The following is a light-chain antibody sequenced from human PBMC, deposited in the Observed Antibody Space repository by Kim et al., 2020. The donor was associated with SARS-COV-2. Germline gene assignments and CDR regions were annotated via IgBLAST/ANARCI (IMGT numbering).Light chain of an antibody. Sequence: QSVLTQPPSASGTPGQRVTISCSGSSSNIGNNYVSWHQQFPGTAPRLLIYRNSQRPSGVPDRFSGSRSGTSASLAISGLRSEDEGDYYCAAWDDSLSTWVFGGGTKLTVL. V-gene: IGLV1-47*01. CDR1: SSNIGNNY. J-gene: IGLJ3*02. CDR2: RNS. CDR3: AAWDDSLSTWV.